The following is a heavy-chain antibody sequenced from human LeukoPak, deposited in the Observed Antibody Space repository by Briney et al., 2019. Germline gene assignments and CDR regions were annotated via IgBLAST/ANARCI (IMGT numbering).Heavy chain of an antibody. D-gene: IGHD2-15*01. CDR3: ARPIGGSQQLLPPGHNWFDP. V-gene: IGHV4-39*01. Sequence: KPSETLSLTCTVSVGSISSSSYYWGWIRQPPGKGLEWIGSIYYSGSTYYNPSLKSRVTISVDTSKHQFSLKLSSVTAADTAVYYWARPIGGSQQLLPPGHNWFDPWGQGTLVTVSP. CDR1: VGSISSSSYY. CDR2: IYYSGST. J-gene: IGHJ5*02.